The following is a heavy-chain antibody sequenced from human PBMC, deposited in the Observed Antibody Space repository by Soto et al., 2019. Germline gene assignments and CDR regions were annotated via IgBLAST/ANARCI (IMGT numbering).Heavy chain of an antibody. V-gene: IGHV1-69*13. Sequence: VASVKVSCKASGGTFSSYAISWVRQAPGQGLEWMGGIIPIFGTANYAQKFQGRVTITADESTSTAYMELSSLRSEDTAVYYCARASNPHYYYYGMDVWGQGTTVTVSS. CDR1: GGTFSSYA. D-gene: IGHD2-2*01. CDR3: ARASNPHYYYYGMDV. J-gene: IGHJ6*02. CDR2: IIPIFGTA.